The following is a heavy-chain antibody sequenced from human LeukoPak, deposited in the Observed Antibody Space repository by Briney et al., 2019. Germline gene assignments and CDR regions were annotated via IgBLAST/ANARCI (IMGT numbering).Heavy chain of an antibody. J-gene: IGHJ5*02. CDR2: INHSGSI. V-gene: IGHV4-34*01. D-gene: IGHD3-22*01. CDR1: SGSFSGYY. Sequence: SETLSLTCAVYSGSFSGYYWSWIRQPPGKGLGWIGEINHSGSINYNPSLKSRVTISVDTSKNQFSLKLSSVTAADTAVYYCARHQKTKRITMIVVVHNWFDPWGQGTLVTVSS. CDR3: ARHQKTKRITMIVVVHNWFDP.